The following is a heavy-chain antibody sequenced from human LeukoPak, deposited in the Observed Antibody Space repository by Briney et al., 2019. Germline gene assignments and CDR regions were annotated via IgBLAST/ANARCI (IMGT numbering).Heavy chain of an antibody. V-gene: IGHV3-30-3*01. Sequence: PGGSLRLSCAASGFTFSSYAMHWVRQAPGKGLEWVAVISYDGSNKYYADSVKGRFTISRDNSKNTLYLQMNSLRAEDTAVYYCARGGPTVTTPFDYWGQGTLVTVSS. CDR1: GFTFSSYA. CDR3: ARGGPTVTTPFDY. CDR2: ISYDGSNK. D-gene: IGHD4-17*01. J-gene: IGHJ4*02.